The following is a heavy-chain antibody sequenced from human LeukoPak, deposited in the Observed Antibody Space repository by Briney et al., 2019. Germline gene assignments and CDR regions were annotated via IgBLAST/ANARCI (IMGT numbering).Heavy chain of an antibody. V-gene: IGHV1-2*04. D-gene: IGHD2-2*01. CDR1: GYIFTGYF. CDR2: INPNSGGT. J-gene: IGHJ4*02. CDR3: ARANALYCSSTTCLFDY. Sequence: ASVTVSCKASGYIFTGYFMHWVRQAPGQGLEWMGWINPNSGGTYSAQKFKGWVTMTRDTSISTAYMELSRLTSDDTAVYYCARANALYCSSTTCLFDYWGQGTLVTVSS.